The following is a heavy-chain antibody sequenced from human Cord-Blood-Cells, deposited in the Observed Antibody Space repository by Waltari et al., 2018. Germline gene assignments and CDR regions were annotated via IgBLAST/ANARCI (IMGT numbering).Heavy chain of an antibody. D-gene: IGHD2-2*01. CDR1: GYTFTGYY. CDR3: ARGVDCSSTSCYNWFDP. CDR2: INPNSGGT. J-gene: IGHJ5*02. V-gene: IGHV1-2*02. Sequence: QVQLVQSGAEVKKPGASVKVSCKASGYTFTGYYMPWVRQAPGQGLEWMGWINPNSGGTNYAQKFQGRVTMTRDTSISTAYMELSRLRSDDTAVYYCARGVDCSSTSCYNWFDPWGQGTLVTVSS.